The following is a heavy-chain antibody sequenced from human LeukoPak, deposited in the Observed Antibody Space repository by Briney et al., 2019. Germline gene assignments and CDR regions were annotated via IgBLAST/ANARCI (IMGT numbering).Heavy chain of an antibody. CDR2: ISYGGSNK. J-gene: IGHJ4*02. Sequence: GGSLRLSCAASGFTFSSYGMHWLRRAPGKGLEGVAVISYGGSNKYYAASVKGRFTISRDNSKNTLYLQMNSLRAEDTAVYYCAKVPPSSSHSFYFDYWGQGTLVTVSS. CDR3: AKVPPSSSHSFYFDY. D-gene: IGHD6-13*01. V-gene: IGHV3-30*18. CDR1: GFTFSSYG.